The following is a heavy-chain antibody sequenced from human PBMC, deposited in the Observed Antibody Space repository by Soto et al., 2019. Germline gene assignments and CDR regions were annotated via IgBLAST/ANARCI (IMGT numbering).Heavy chain of an antibody. J-gene: IGHJ6*02. D-gene: IGHD3-3*01. V-gene: IGHV3-21*01. Sequence: AGGSLRLSCAASGFTFSSYSMNWVRQAPGKGLEWVSSISSSSSYIYYADSVKGRFTISRDNAKNSLYLQMNSLRAEDTAVYYRAREGPLRFLEWSTMDVWGHGTTVTVSS. CDR1: GFTFSSYS. CDR3: AREGPLRFLEWSTMDV. CDR2: ISSSSSYI.